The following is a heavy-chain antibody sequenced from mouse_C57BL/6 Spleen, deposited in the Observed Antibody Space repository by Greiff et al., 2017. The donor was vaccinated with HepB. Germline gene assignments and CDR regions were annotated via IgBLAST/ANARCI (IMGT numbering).Heavy chain of an antibody. D-gene: IGHD2-5*01. J-gene: IGHJ1*03. Sequence: EVQLQQSGPELVKPGASVKMSCKASGYTFTDYNMHWVKQSHGKSLEWIGYINPNNGGTSYNQKFKGKATLTVNKSSSTAYMELRSLTSEDSAVYYCARMRGYSNYGYFDVWGTGTTVTVAS. CDR1: GYTFTDYN. CDR2: INPNNGGT. CDR3: ARMRGYSNYGYFDV. V-gene: IGHV1-22*01.